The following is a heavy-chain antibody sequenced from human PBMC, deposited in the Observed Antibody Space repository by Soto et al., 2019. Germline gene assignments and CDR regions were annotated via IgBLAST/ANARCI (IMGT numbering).Heavy chain of an antibody. V-gene: IGHV1-69*01. Sequence: QVQLVQSGAEVKKPGSSVKVSCKASGDTFSSYSITWVRQAPGQGLEWMGGIIPVFGSANYAQKFQGRVTITADESTRTADMELNSLRSQDTAVYFCARDDGWNYRYYDMEVWGPGTTVTVSS. CDR1: GDTFSSYS. CDR3: ARDDGWNYRYYDMEV. D-gene: IGHD1-7*01. CDR2: IIPVFGSA. J-gene: IGHJ6*02.